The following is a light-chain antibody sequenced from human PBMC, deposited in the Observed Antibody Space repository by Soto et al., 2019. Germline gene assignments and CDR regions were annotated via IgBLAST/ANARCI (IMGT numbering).Light chain of an antibody. J-gene: IGKJ2*01. Sequence: EIVLMQSPGILSLSPGERATLSCRASQSVSSSYLAWYQQKPGQAPRLLIYGASSRASDIPDRFSGSGSGTDFTLTISRLEPEDFAVYYCQQYGSSPQTFGQGTKLEIK. CDR3: QQYGSSPQT. CDR1: QSVSSSY. CDR2: GAS. V-gene: IGKV3-20*01.